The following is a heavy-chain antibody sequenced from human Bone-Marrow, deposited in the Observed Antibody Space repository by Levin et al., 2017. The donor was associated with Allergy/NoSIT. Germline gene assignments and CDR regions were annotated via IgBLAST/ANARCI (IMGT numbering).Heavy chain of an antibody. Sequence: SETLSLTCSVSGGSITSYYWTWIRQAPGKGLEWIGYISYSGGPTYNPSLKSRVTITADKSKNHFSLNLTSVTAADTAVYYCTRSLGYCDTSTCYGSWFDPWGQGTLVSVSS. CDR3: TRSLGYCDTSTCYGSWFDP. J-gene: IGHJ5*02. CDR2: ISYSGGP. CDR1: GGSITSYY. V-gene: IGHV4-59*01. D-gene: IGHD2/OR15-2a*01.